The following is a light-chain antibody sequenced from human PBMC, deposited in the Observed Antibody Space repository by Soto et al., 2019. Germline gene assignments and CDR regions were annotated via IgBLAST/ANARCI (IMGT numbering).Light chain of an antibody. CDR1: QIVSSN. V-gene: IGKV3-15*01. Sequence: ERVVTQSPATLSMSPGERATLSCRASQIVSSNLAWYQQKPGQAPRLLIYHASTRATGIPARFTGSGSGTEFTLTISSLQSEDFAVYYCQQYNNWPRTFGHGTKVDI. CDR2: HAS. J-gene: IGKJ3*01. CDR3: QQYNNWPRT.